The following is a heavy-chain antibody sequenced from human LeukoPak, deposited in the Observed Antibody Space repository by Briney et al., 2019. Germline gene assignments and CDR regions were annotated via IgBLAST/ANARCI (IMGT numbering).Heavy chain of an antibody. Sequence: PGGSLRLSCAASGFTFSTYGMHWVRQPPGKGLEWIGEINHSGSTNYNPSLKSRVTISVDTSKNQFSLKLSSVTAADTAVYYCARAGAGSVDGDYPKRDAFDIWGQGTMVTVSS. CDR2: INHSGST. J-gene: IGHJ3*02. D-gene: IGHD4-17*01. V-gene: IGHV4-34*01. CDR3: ARAGAGSVDGDYPKRDAFDI. CDR1: GFTFSTYG.